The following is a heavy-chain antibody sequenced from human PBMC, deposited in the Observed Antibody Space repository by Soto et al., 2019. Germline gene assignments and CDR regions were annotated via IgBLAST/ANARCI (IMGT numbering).Heavy chain of an antibody. CDR1: GGSINSGDYY. J-gene: IGHJ5*02. D-gene: IGHD6-19*01. Sequence: PSETLSLTCTVSGGSINSGDYYWSWVRQPPGKALEWVGYIYYSGSTIYNPSLESRVTLSIETSENQFSLQLSSVTAADSAGYYCARDVRIAVAGTGRWFDPCGQRNRV. CDR3: ARDVRIAVAGTGRWFDP. V-gene: IGHV4-30-4*02. CDR2: IYYSGST.